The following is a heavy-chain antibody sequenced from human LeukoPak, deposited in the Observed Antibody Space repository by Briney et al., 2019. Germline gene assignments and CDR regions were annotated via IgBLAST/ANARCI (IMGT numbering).Heavy chain of an antibody. Sequence: ASVKVSCKASGYTFTSYDINWVRQATGQGLEWMGWMNPNSGNTGYAQKFQGRVTMTRNTSISTTYMELSSLRSEDTAVYYCARGRGSSSWYDYWGQGTLVTVSS. J-gene: IGHJ4*02. D-gene: IGHD6-13*01. CDR3: ARGRGSSSWYDY. CDR1: GYTFTSYD. CDR2: MNPNSGNT. V-gene: IGHV1-8*01.